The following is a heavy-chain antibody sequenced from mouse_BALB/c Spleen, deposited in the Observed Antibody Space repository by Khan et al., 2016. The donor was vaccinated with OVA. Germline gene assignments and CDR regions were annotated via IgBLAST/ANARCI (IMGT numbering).Heavy chain of an antibody. D-gene: IGHD1-1*02. CDR2: IYPGDGNT. V-gene: IGHV1-87*01. Sequence: QVQLQQSGTELARPGASVKLSCKASGYTFTNYWMQWVKQRPGQGLEWIGAIYPGDGNTRYTQKFKGKATLTADKSSSTAYMQLSSLASEDSAVYYCARGGITMGFLDYWGQGTTLTVSS. J-gene: IGHJ2*01. CDR3: ARGGITMGFLDY. CDR1: GYTFTNYW.